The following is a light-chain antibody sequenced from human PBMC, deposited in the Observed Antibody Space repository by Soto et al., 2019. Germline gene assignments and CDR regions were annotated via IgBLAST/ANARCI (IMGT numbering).Light chain of an antibody. J-gene: IGKJ1*01. CDR2: GAS. Sequence: IVMTQSPATLSVSPWERATLSCMASQSISSNLAWYQQKPGQTPRLLIYGASTRATGIPARFSGSGSGTDFTLTISRLEPEDFAVYYCQQYGRSPRTFGQGTKVDIK. V-gene: IGKV3-15*01. CDR3: QQYGRSPRT. CDR1: QSISSN.